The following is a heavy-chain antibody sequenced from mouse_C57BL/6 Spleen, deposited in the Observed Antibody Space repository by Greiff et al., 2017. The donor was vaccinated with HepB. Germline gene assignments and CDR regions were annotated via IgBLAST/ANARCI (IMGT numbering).Heavy chain of an antibody. CDR3: VPEVYDGYFDV. Sequence: QVQLKQPGAELVRPGSSVKLSCKASGYTFTSYWMHWVKQRPIQGLEWIGNIDPSDSETHYNQKFKDKATLTVDKSSSTAYMQLSSLTSEDSAVYYCVPEVYDGYFDVWGTGTTVTVSS. V-gene: IGHV1-52*01. CDR1: GYTFTSYW. J-gene: IGHJ1*03. CDR2: IDPSDSET. D-gene: IGHD2-3*01.